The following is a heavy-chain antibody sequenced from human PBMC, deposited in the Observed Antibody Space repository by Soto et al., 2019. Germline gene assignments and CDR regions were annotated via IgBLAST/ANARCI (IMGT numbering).Heavy chain of an antibody. CDR2: ISWDGGSI. CDR3: AKEGNGGSSLDS. Sequence: AGGSLRLSCEASGFKFDDYMMHWVRQAPGKGLEWISLISWDGGSIDYADSIKGRSTVSRDNSKTSLYLHMHSLTSDDTAFYFCAKEGNGGSSLDSWGQGTLVTVSS. CDR1: GFKFDDYM. J-gene: IGHJ5*01. D-gene: IGHD2-15*01. V-gene: IGHV3-43*01.